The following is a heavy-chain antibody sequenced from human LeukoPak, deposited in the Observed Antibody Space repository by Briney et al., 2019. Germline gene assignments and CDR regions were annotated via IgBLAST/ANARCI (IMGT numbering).Heavy chain of an antibody. J-gene: IGHJ5*02. Sequence: GGSLRLSCVASGFTFSSYWMTWVRQAPGKGLEWVANIKTDGSQIYYVDSVKGRFTISRDNAKNSLYLQMNSLRAEDTAVYYCARVGNYYGSGSFWSLGWFDPWGQGTLVTVSS. CDR2: IKTDGSQI. D-gene: IGHD3-10*01. CDR1: GFTFSSYW. V-gene: IGHV3-7*01. CDR3: ARVGNYYGSGSFWSLGWFDP.